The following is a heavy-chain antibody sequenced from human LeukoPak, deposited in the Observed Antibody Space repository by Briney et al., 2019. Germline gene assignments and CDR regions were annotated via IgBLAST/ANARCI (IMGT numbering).Heavy chain of an antibody. Sequence: ASVKVSCKAFGYTFTSNYMHWVRQAPGQGPEWMGVISPSGGSTTYAQKFQGRVTLTRDMSTSTDYLELSSLRSEDTAVYYCAAGVTMTPDYWGQGTLVTVSS. J-gene: IGHJ4*02. CDR2: ISPSGGST. CDR1: GYTFTSNY. V-gene: IGHV1-46*01. D-gene: IGHD3-22*01. CDR3: AAGVTMTPDY.